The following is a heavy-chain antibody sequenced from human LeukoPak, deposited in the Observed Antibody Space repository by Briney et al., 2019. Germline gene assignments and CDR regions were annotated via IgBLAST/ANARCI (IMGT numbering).Heavy chain of an antibody. CDR3: ARDALRWFGELFPFDI. CDR2: ISTTGGTT. J-gene: IGHJ3*02. V-gene: IGHV3-23*01. CDR1: GLTFSSYG. D-gene: IGHD3-10*01. Sequence: PGGSLRLSCAASGLTFSSYGMSWVRQAPGRGLEWVSAISTTGGTTYYADSVRGRFTISRDNSRNTLYLQMNSLRAEDTAVYCCARDALRWFGELFPFDIWGQGTMVTVSS.